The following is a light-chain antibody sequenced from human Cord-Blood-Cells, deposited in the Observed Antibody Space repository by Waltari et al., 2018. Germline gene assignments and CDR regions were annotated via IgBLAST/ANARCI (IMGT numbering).Light chain of an antibody. CDR2: DAS. CDR1: QSISSW. Sequence: DIQMTQSPPTLSASVGDRVTITCRASQSISSWLDWYQQKPGKAPKLLIYDASSLESGVPSRFSGSGSGTEFTLTSSSLQPDDFATYYCQQYNSYWPFGQGTKVEIK. CDR3: QQYNSYWP. J-gene: IGKJ1*01. V-gene: IGKV1-5*01.